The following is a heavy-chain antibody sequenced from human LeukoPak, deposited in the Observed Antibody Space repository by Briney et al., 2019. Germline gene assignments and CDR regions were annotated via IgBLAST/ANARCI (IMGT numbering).Heavy chain of an antibody. CDR1: GSRFTTYW. J-gene: IGHJ4*02. V-gene: IGHV5-51*01. CDR3: ARQEKLISGSRRVDY. Sequence: GESLEISCQGSGSRFTTYWIGWVRQLPGKGLEWMGSIYPGDSYTRYSPSFQGHVTISADKYISTSYLQWSSLKASDTAMYYCARQEKLISGSRRVDYWGQGTLVIVSS. D-gene: IGHD3-10*01. CDR2: IYPGDSYT.